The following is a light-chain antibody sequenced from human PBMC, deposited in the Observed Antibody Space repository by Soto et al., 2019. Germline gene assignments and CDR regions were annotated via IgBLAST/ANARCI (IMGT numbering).Light chain of an antibody. J-gene: IGLJ2*01. CDR1: RSDVGGYNY. CDR2: EVT. V-gene: IGLV2-8*01. CDR3: SSYADSNNLV. Sequence: QAVVTQPPSASGSPGQSVTISCTGTRSDVGGYNYVSWYQQHPGKAPKLIIYEVTRRPSGVPDRFSGSKSGHTASLTVSGLQAEDEADYYCSSYADSNNLVFGGGTKLTVL.